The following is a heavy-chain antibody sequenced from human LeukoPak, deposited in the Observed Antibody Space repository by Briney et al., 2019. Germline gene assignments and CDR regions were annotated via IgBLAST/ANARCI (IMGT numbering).Heavy chain of an antibody. Sequence: SETLSLTCTVSGGSISSYYWSWIRQPAGKGLEWIGRTYTSGSTNYNPSLKSRVTMSVDKSKNQFSLKLSSVTAADTAVYYCASQPLTGDPAFDIWGQGTMVTVSS. J-gene: IGHJ3*02. CDR3: ASQPLTGDPAFDI. V-gene: IGHV4-4*07. CDR1: GGSISSYY. D-gene: IGHD7-27*01. CDR2: TYTSGST.